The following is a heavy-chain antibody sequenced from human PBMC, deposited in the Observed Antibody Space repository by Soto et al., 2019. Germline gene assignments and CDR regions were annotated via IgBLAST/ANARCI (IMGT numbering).Heavy chain of an antibody. Sequence: GESLKISCKGSGYSFAGYWITWVRQKPGKGLEWMGRIDPSDSQTYYSPSFRGHVTISATKSITTVFLQWSSLRASDTAMYYCARQIYDSDTGPNFQYYFDSWGQGTSVTVSS. D-gene: IGHD3-22*01. CDR2: IDPSDSQT. CDR3: ARQIYDSDTGPNFQYYFDS. CDR1: GYSFAGYW. J-gene: IGHJ4*02. V-gene: IGHV5-10-1*01.